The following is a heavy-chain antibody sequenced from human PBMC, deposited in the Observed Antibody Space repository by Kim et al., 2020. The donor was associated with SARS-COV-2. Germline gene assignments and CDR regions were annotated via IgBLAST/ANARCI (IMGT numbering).Heavy chain of an antibody. V-gene: IGHV4-34*01. J-gene: IGHJ4*02. CDR3: ARGEQYGSGSYYNLPFDY. D-gene: IGHD3-10*01. Sequence: KGRVTISVDTSKNPFSLKLSSVTAADTAVYYCARGEQYGSGSYYNLPFDYWGQGTLVTVSS.